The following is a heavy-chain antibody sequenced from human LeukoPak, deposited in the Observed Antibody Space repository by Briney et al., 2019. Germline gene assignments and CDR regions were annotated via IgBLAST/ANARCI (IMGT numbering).Heavy chain of an antibody. Sequence: GGSLRLSCAASGFTFSSYAMHWVRQAPDKGLEWVAVISYDGSNKYYADSVKGRFTISRDNAKNSLYLQMNSLRAEDTAVYYCARDLKLLYGMDVWGQGTTVTVSS. CDR3: ARDLKLLYGMDV. V-gene: IGHV3-30-3*01. J-gene: IGHJ6*02. CDR1: GFTFSSYA. CDR2: ISYDGSNK.